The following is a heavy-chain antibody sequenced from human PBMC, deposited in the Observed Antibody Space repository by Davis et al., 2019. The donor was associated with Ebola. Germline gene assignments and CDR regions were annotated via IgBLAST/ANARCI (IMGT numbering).Heavy chain of an antibody. D-gene: IGHD1-26*01. CDR3: ARVAINTTGGGSWFDP. V-gene: IGHV4-31*03. Sequence: SETPSLTCTVSGVSLNSGDYYWSWIRQHPGKSLEWIGYIDYSGSTYSNPSLKSRVTMSVDTSSDQFSLTLSSVTAADTAVYYCARVAINTTGGGSWFDPWGQGTLVTVSS. J-gene: IGHJ5*02. CDR1: GVSLNSGDYY. CDR2: IDYSGST.